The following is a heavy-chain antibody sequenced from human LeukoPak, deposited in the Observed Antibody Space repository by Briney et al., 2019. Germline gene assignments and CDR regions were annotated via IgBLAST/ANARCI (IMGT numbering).Heavy chain of an antibody. CDR1: GGTFSSYA. V-gene: IGHV1-69*13. Sequence: ASVKVSCKASGGTFSSYAISWVRQAPGQGLEWMGGIIPSFGTANYAQKFQGRVTITADDSTSTAYMELSSLRSEDTAVYYCARPERSTLYDSSGFDAFDIWGQGTMVTVSS. J-gene: IGHJ3*02. D-gene: IGHD3-22*01. CDR3: ARPERSTLYDSSGFDAFDI. CDR2: IIPSFGTA.